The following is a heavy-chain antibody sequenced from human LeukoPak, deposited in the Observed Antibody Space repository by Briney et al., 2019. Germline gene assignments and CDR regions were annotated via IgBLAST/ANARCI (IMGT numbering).Heavy chain of an antibody. CDR2: IYTSRST. D-gene: IGHD3-3*01. J-gene: IGHJ4*02. Sequence: SETLSLTCTVSGGSISSYYWSWIRQPPGKGLEWIGHIYTSRSTNYNPSLKSRVTMSVDTSKNQFSLKLTSVTAADTAVYFCASGINDFWSGYYTGRYFDYWGQGTLVTVSS. V-gene: IGHV4-4*09. CDR3: ASGINDFWSGYYTGRYFDY. CDR1: GGSISSYY.